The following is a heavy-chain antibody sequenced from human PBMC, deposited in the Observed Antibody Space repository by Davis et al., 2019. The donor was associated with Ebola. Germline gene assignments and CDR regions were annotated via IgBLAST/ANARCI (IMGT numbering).Heavy chain of an antibody. CDR1: GFTFDDYA. CDR3: AKASGWGYGSGMDV. V-gene: IGHV3-9*01. D-gene: IGHD6-19*01. Sequence: PGGSLRLSCAASGFTFDDYAMHWVRQAPGKGLEWVSGISWNSGSIGYADSVKGRFTISRDNAKNSLYLQMNSLRAEDTALYYCAKASGWGYGSGMDVWGKGTTVTVSS. J-gene: IGHJ6*04. CDR2: ISWNSGSI.